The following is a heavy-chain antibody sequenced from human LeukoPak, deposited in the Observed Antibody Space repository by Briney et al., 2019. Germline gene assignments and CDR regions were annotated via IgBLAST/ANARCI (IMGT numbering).Heavy chain of an antibody. V-gene: IGHV4-59*01. CDR2: IYYTGST. J-gene: IGHJ4*02. D-gene: IGHD3-16*01. Sequence: SETLSLTCGVSGGAITNYYWNWVRQAPGKGLGWLGYIYYTGSTTYNPSVKSRITISLDTSKKQISLKLRSVTAADTAVYCCARRGSWGEPRPFDYWGQGSLVTVSS. CDR3: ARRGSWGEPRPFDY. CDR1: GGAITNYY.